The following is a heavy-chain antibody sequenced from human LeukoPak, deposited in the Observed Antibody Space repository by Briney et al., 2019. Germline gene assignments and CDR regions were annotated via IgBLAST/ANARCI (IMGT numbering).Heavy chain of an antibody. CDR2: INHSGST. D-gene: IGHD4-17*01. CDR3: ARRPYGDDYYYYGMDV. V-gene: IGHV4-34*01. J-gene: IGHJ6*02. Sequence: PSETLSLTCAVYGGSFSGYYWSWIRQPPGKGLEWIGEINHSGSTNYNPSLKSRVTISVDTSKNQFSLKLISVTAADTAVYYCARRPYGDDYYYYGMDVWGQGTTVTVSS. CDR1: GGSFSGYY.